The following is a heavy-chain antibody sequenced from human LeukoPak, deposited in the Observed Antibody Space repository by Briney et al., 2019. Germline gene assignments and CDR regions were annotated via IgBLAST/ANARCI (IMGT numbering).Heavy chain of an antibody. CDR3: ASSGYSGYDFLVY. J-gene: IGHJ4*02. D-gene: IGHD5-12*01. CDR1: GGSISSSNW. Sequence: SGTLSLTCADSGGSISSSNWWSWVRQPPGKGLEWIGEIYHSGSTNYNPSLKSRVTISVDKYKNQFSLKLSSVTAADTAVYYCASSGYSGYDFLVYWGQGTLVTVSS. V-gene: IGHV4-4*02. CDR2: IYHSGST.